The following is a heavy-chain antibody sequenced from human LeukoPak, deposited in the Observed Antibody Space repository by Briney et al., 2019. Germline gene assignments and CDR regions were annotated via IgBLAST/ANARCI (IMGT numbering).Heavy chain of an antibody. CDR3: ARGDPHADL. V-gene: IGHV3-48*03. Sequence: HAGGSLRLSCAASGFDLNTYEVNWVRQAPGKGLEWIADITISGHTKNYADSVKGRFTISRDNAGTSLYLQMSSLTVEDTGVYYCARGDPHADLWGQGTLVTVSP. CDR2: ITISGHTK. CDR1: GFDLNTYE. J-gene: IGHJ5*02.